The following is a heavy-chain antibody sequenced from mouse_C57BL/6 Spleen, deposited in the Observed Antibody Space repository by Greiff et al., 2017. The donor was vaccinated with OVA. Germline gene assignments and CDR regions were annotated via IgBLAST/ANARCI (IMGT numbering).Heavy chain of an antibody. D-gene: IGHD2-1*01. CDR2: INPNNGGT. J-gene: IGHJ4*01. V-gene: IGHV1-26*01. CDR3: ARSDYGNLYAMDY. CDR1: GYTFTDYY. Sequence: VQLQQSGPELVKPGASVKISCKASGYTFTDYYMNWVKQSHGKSLEWIGDINPNNGGTSYNQKFKGKATLTVDKSSSTAYMELRSLTSEDSAVYYCARSDYGNLYAMDYWGQGTSVTVSS.